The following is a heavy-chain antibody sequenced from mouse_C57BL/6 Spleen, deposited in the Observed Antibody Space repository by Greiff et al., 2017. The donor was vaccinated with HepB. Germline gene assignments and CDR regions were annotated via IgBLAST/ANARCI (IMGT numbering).Heavy chain of an antibody. D-gene: IGHD1-1*01. J-gene: IGHJ3*01. CDR3: ARGGWDYSFAY. V-gene: IGHV1-61*01. CDR1: GYTFTSYW. CDR2: IYPSDSET. Sequence: VQLQQPGAELVRPGSSVKLSCKASGYTFTSYWMDWVKQRPGQGLEWIGNIYPSDSETHYNQKFKDKATLTVDKSSSTAYMQLSSLTSEDSAVYYCARGGWDYSFAYWGQGTLVTVSA.